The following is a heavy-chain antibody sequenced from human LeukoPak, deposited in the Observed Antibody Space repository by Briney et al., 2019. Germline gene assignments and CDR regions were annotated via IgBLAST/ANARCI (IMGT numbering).Heavy chain of an antibody. D-gene: IGHD2/OR15-2a*01. J-gene: IGHJ4*02. CDR1: GFTFSSYA. Sequence: GGSLRLSCAASGFTFSSYAMHWVRQAPGKGLEWVAVISYDGSNKYYADSVKGRFTISRDNSKNTLYLQMNSLRAEDTAVYYCARVGVQYGFYYFDYWGQGTLVAVSS. CDR2: ISYDGSNK. V-gene: IGHV3-30-3*01. CDR3: ARVGVQYGFYYFDY.